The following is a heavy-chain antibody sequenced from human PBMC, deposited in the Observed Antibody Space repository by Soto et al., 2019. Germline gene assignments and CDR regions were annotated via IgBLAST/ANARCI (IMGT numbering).Heavy chain of an antibody. CDR1: GGSISGYY. D-gene: IGHD3-16*02. J-gene: IGHJ4*02. Sequence: SQPLSLTCAVYGGSISGYYWSWIRQPPGKGLEWIGEINHSGSTNYNPSLKSRVTISVDTSKNQFSLKLSSVTAADTAVYYCARGLNDYIWGSYRPPYYFDYWGQGTLVTVSS. CDR3: ARGLNDYIWGSYRPPYYFDY. V-gene: IGHV4-34*01. CDR2: INHSGST.